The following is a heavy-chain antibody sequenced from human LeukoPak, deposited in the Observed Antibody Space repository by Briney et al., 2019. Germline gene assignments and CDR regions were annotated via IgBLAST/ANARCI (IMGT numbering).Heavy chain of an antibody. CDR1: GGSISSGGYS. V-gene: IGHV4-30-2*01. J-gene: IGHJ4*02. Sequence: PSQTLSLTCAVSGGSISSGGYSWSWIRQPPGKGLEWIGYIYHSGSTYYNPSLKSRVTISVDRSKNQFSLKLSSVTAADTAVYYCVRGGSKAAATFDYWGQGTLVTVPS. CDR2: IYHSGST. CDR3: VRGGSKAAATFDY. D-gene: IGHD2-15*01.